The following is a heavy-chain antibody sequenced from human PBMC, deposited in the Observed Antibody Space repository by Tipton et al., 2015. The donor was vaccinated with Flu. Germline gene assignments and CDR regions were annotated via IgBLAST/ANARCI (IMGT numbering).Heavy chain of an antibody. CDR3: ARRDYSNYVSDPKSWFDP. CDR2: VHQTGNT. CDR1: GDSVGSDYF. J-gene: IGHJ5*02. V-gene: IGHV4-38-2*01. Sequence: TLSLTCSVSGDSVGSDYFWGWIRQSPGMGLEWIGNVHQTGNTYYNPSLRSRVTIAIDRPKNQFSLKVFSVTAADTAVYYCARRDYSNYVSDPKSWFDPWGQGILVTVSS. D-gene: IGHD4-11*01.